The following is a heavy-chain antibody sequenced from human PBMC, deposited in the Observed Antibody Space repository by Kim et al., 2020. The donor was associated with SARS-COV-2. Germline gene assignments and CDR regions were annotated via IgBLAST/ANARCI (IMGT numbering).Heavy chain of an antibody. CDR2: VSWDSASI. D-gene: IGHD6-13*01. CDR3: AKGLDSSSWYLVDY. CDR1: GFTFEDYA. Sequence: GGSLRLSCAASGFTFEDYAMHWVRQAPGKGLEWVSGVSWDSASIAYADSVKGRFTISRNNAKNSLYLQMNSLRAEDTALYYCAKGLDSSSWYLVDYWGQGPLVTVSS. J-gene: IGHJ4*02. V-gene: IGHV3-9*01.